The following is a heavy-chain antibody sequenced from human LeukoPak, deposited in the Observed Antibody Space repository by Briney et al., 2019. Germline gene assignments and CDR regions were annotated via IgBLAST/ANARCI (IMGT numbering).Heavy chain of an antibody. CDR3: ACSGSYWLGDY. J-gene: IGHJ4*02. CDR2: IYPGDSDT. D-gene: IGHD3-10*02. Sequence: GESLKISCKGSGYTSTSYWIGWVRPMPGKGLEWRGIIYPGDSDTKYSPSCQGQITISADKSISTTYLQWSSLKASDSAMYYCACSGSYWLGDYWGQGTLVTVSS. CDR1: GYTSTSYW. V-gene: IGHV5-51*01.